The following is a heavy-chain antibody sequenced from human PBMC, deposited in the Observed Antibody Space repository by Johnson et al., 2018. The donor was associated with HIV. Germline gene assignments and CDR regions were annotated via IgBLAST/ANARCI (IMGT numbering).Heavy chain of an antibody. CDR3: ARAQLLADDAFNN. J-gene: IGHJ3*02. CDR2: ISYDGSNK. CDR1: GFTFSSYA. D-gene: IGHD6-6*01. Sequence: QMLLVESGGDVVQPGRSLRLSCAASGFTFSSYAMHWVRQAPGEGLDWVAVISYDGSNKYYADSVKGRFTISRDNSKNTLYLQMNSLRAEDTAVYYCARAQLLADDAFNNWVQGTMVTVSS. V-gene: IGHV3-30*04.